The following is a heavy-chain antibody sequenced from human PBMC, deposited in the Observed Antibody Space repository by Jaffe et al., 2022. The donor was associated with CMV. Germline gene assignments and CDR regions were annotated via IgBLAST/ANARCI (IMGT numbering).Heavy chain of an antibody. Sequence: QLQLQESGPGLVKPSETLSLTCTVSGGSISSSSYYWGWIRQPPGKGLEWIGSIYYSGSTYYNPSLKSRVTISVDTSKNQFSLKLSSVTAADTAVYYCARQAGNTAMVLDYFDYWGQGTLVTVSS. CDR2: IYYSGST. CDR3: ARQAGNTAMVLDYFDY. J-gene: IGHJ4*02. CDR1: GGSISSSSYY. V-gene: IGHV4-39*01. D-gene: IGHD5-18*01.